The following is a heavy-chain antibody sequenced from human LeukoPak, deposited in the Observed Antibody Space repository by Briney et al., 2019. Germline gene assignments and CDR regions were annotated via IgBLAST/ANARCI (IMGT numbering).Heavy chain of an antibody. J-gene: IGHJ3*02. CDR1: GGTFSSYA. D-gene: IGHD3-9*01. V-gene: IGHV1-69*04. CDR3: ARSNLQHYDILTGYSGPQGSAHDAFDI. Sequence: SVTVSCKASGGTFSSYAISWVRQAPGQGLEWMGRIIPILGIANYAQKLQGRVTITADKSTSTAYMELSSLRSEHTAVYYCARSNLQHYDILTGYSGPQGSAHDAFDIWGQGTMVTVSS. CDR2: IIPILGIA.